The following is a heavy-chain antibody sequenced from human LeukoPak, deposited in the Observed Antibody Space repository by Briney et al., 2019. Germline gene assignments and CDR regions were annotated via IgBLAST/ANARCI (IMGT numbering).Heavy chain of an antibody. Sequence: GESLKISCKGSGYSFTSYWIGWVRQMPGKGLEWMGIIYPGDSDTRYSPSFQGQVTISADKSISTAYLQWSSLKASDTAMYYCASAPWGSHSSSWEDYWGQGTLVTVSS. V-gene: IGHV5-51*01. CDR1: GYSFTSYW. CDR3: ASAPWGSHSSSWEDY. CDR2: IYPGDSDT. D-gene: IGHD6-13*01. J-gene: IGHJ4*02.